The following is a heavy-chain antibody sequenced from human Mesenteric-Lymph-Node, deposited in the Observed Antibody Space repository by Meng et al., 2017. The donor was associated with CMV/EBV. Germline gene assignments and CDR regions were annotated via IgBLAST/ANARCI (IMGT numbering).Heavy chain of an antibody. D-gene: IGHD1-26*01. J-gene: IGHJ4*02. V-gene: IGHV2-5*02. CDR2: IYWDNDK. Sequence: FSGFPLRTAGVGVGWIRQPPGEALEWLALIYWDNDKRYSPSLKNRLTITKDASKNQVVLTVANMYAADTGTYYCAHRLGGAYPPFDYWGQGALVTVSS. CDR1: GFPLRTAGVG. CDR3: AHRLGGAYPPFDY.